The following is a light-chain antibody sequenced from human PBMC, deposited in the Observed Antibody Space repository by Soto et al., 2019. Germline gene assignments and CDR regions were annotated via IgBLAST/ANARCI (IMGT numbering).Light chain of an antibody. V-gene: IGKV1-8*01. J-gene: IGKJ3*01. CDR3: QQYYSYPAFT. CDR1: QGISSY. Sequence: AIRMTQSPSSLSASTGDRVTITCRASQGISSYLAWYQQKPGKAPKLLIYAASTLQSGVPSRFSGSGSGTDFTLTSSLLQSEDFATYYCQQYYSYPAFTFGPGTKVDIK. CDR2: AAS.